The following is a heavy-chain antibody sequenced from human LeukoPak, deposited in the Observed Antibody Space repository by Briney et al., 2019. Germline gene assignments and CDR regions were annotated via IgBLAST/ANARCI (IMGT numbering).Heavy chain of an antibody. CDR1: EYSFTGYW. D-gene: IGHD1-26*01. J-gene: IGHJ4*02. V-gene: IGHV5-51*01. CDR3: ARRLGATDTRFDY. CDR2: IYPEDSDT. Sequence: GESLQISCKASEYSFTGYWIAWVRHLPGKGLEWMGVIYPEDSDTRYSPSFQGQVTISADKSINTAYLHFNSLQASDTAIYYCARRLGATDTRFDYWGQGTQVTVSS.